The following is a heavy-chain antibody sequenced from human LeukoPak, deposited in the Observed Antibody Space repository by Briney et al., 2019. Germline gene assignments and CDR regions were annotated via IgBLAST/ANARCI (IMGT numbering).Heavy chain of an antibody. CDR2: ISSSGSTI. Sequence: PGESLRLSCAASGFTFTTYWMSWVRQLPGKGLEWVSYISSSGSTIYYADSVKGRFTISRDNAKNSLYLQMNSLRAEDTAVYYCARDGEFGANHWGQGTLVTVSS. D-gene: IGHD3-10*01. CDR1: GFTFTTYW. V-gene: IGHV3-11*01. J-gene: IGHJ5*02. CDR3: ARDGEFGANH.